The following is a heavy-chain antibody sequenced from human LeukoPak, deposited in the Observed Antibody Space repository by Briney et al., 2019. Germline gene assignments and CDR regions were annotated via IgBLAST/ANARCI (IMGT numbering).Heavy chain of an antibody. J-gene: IGHJ5*02. CDR2: VYYSGST. CDR3: ARGGGSGRGNWFDP. Sequence: SETLSLTCTVSGGSISPYYWSWIRQPPGKGLEWIGYVYYSGSTNYNPSLKSRVTISVDTSKSQFSLKLTSVTAADTAVYYCARGGGSGRGNWFDPWGQGSPVIVSS. D-gene: IGHD3-10*01. CDR1: GGSISPYY. V-gene: IGHV4-59*01.